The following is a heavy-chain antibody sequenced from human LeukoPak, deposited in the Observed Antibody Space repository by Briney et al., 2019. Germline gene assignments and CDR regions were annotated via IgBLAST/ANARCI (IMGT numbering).Heavy chain of an antibody. CDR3: ARGSEDFDD. Sequence: PGRSLRLSCASSGFTFSSLGIHWVRQAPGKGLEWVSSISSSSRYIYYADSVKGRFTISRDNAKNSLYLQMNSLRAEDTAVYYCARGSEDFDDWGQGTLVTVSS. CDR1: GFTFSSLG. CDR2: ISSSSRYI. V-gene: IGHV3-21*01. J-gene: IGHJ4*02.